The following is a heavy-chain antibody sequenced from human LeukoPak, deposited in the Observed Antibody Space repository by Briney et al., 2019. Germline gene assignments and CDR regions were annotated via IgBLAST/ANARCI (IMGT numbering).Heavy chain of an antibody. CDR1: GYFFTSYW. CDR3: ARSPYYYDSSGYRAFDI. Sequence: GASLQISCIGAGYFFTSYWIGWGRPLPGEGVEWMGINYPGDSDTRHNPYFQGQVTISADKSISTAYLEWSSLKASDTAMYYCARSPYYYDSSGYRAFDIWGQGTMVTVSS. J-gene: IGHJ3*02. D-gene: IGHD3-22*01. V-gene: IGHV5-51*01. CDR2: NYPGDSDT.